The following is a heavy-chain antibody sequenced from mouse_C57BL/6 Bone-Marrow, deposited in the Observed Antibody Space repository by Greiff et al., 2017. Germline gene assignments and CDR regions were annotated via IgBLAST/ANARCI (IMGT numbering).Heavy chain of an antibody. D-gene: IGHD1-1*01. CDR1: GFNIKDYY. CDR2: IDPEDGDT. Sequence: EVQLQQSGAELVKPGASVKLSCTASGFNIKDYYIHWVKQRPEQGLEWIGRIDPEDGDTKYASKFQDKATITADTSSNTAYLQLSSLTSADTAVYYCTRSLIYYGTNYWGQGTTLTVSS. V-gene: IGHV14-2*01. J-gene: IGHJ2*01. CDR3: TRSLIYYGTNY.